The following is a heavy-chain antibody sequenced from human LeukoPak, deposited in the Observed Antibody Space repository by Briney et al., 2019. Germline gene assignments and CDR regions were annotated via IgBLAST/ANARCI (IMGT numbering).Heavy chain of an antibody. CDR2: IYYSGIT. V-gene: IGHV4-31*03. D-gene: IGHD3-22*01. CDR3: ARETDYDSSGYLDAFDI. Sequence: PSQTLSLTCTVSGGSISSGGYYWSWIRQHPGKGLEWTGYIYYSGITYYNPSLKSRVTISVDTSKNQFSLKLSSVTAADSAVYYCARETDYDSSGYLDAFDIWGQGTVVTVSS. J-gene: IGHJ3*02. CDR1: GGSISSGGYY.